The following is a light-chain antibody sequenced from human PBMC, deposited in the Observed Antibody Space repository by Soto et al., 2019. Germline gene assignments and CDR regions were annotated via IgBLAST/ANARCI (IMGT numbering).Light chain of an antibody. V-gene: IGKV1-27*01. Sequence: DIQMTQSPSSLSASVGDRVTITCRASQGISNYLAWYQQKPVKGPNLLIYAASTLQSGVPSRFSGTGSGTDFTLTISSLQPEDVATYSWQNYNCAPRGPLTFGGGTKVEIK. CDR1: QGISNY. J-gene: IGKJ4*01. CDR2: AAS. CDR3: QNYNCAPRGPLT.